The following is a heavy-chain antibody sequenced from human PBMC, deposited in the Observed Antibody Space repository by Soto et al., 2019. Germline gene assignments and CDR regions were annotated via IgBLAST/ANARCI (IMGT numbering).Heavy chain of an antibody. Sequence: PSETLSLTCTVSGGSISSYYWSWIRQPPGKGLEWIGYIYYSGSTNYNPSLKSRVTISVDTSKNQFSLKLSSVTAADTAVYYCARQYSGYDFGAYYYYYYLDVWGKGITVTVSS. J-gene: IGHJ6*03. CDR3: ARQYSGYDFGAYYYYYYLDV. D-gene: IGHD5-12*01. CDR1: GGSISSYY. V-gene: IGHV4-59*08. CDR2: IYYSGST.